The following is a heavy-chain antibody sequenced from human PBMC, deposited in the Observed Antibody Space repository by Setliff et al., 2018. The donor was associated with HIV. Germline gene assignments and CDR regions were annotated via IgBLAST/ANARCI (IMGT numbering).Heavy chain of an antibody. CDR2: IYYSGST. D-gene: IGHD2-15*01. Sequence: SETLSLTCTVSGGSIWNYYWSWIRQPPGKGLEWIGTIYYSGSTYYNPSLKSRVTISVDTSKNQFSLKLSSVTAADTAVYYCARHPFYCSGGSCYSYYYYYMDVWGKGTTVTVSS. CDR3: ARHPFYCSGGSCYSYYYYYMDV. CDR1: GGSIWNYY. J-gene: IGHJ6*03. V-gene: IGHV4-39*01.